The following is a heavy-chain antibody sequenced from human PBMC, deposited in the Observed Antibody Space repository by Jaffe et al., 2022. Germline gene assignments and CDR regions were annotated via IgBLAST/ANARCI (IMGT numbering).Heavy chain of an antibody. Sequence: QVQLVQSGAEVKKPGASVKVSCKASGYTFTGYYMHWVRQAPGQGLEWMGWINPNSGGTNYAQKFQGRVTMTRDTSISTAYMELSRLRSDDTAVYYCARVGSGSYYNSGLCWFDPWGQGTLVTVSS. CDR3: ARVGSGSYYNSGLCWFDP. D-gene: IGHD3-10*01. CDR2: INPNSGGT. V-gene: IGHV1-2*02. CDR1: GYTFTGYY. J-gene: IGHJ5*02.